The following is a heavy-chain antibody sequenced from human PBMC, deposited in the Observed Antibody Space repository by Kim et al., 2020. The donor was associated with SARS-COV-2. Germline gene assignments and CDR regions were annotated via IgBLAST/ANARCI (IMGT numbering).Heavy chain of an antibody. D-gene: IGHD3-22*01. J-gene: IGHJ3*02. V-gene: IGHV3-7*01. CDR2: IRQDGSQK. CDR1: GFTFSRYW. CDR3: ARGDYYDSSGYYHDAFDI. Sequence: GGSLRLSCAASGFTFSRYWMSWVRQAPGRGLEWVANIRQDGSQKFYVDSVKGRFTISRDNGRTSLFLQMNSLRAEDTAVYYCARGDYYDSSGYYHDAFDIWGQATMVTVSS.